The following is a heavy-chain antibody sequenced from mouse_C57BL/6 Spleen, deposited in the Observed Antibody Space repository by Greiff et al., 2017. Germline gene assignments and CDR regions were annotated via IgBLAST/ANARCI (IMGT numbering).Heavy chain of an antibody. V-gene: IGHV2-2*01. Sequence: VKLMESGPGLVQPSQSLSITCTVSGFSLTSYGVHWVRQSPGKGLEWLGVIWSGGSTDYNAAFISRLSISKDNSKSQVFFKMNSLQADDTAIYYCARRDSNFAWFAYWGQGTLVTVSA. J-gene: IGHJ3*01. CDR3: ARRDSNFAWFAY. CDR1: GFSLTSYG. D-gene: IGHD2-5*01. CDR2: IWSGGST.